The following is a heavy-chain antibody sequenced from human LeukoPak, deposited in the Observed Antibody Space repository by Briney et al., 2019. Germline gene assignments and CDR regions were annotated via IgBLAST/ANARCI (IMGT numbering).Heavy chain of an antibody. J-gene: IGHJ4*02. CDR2: IKVDGSEK. V-gene: IGHV3-7*01. CDR1: GFTFSIYW. Sequence: GGSLRLSCAASGFTFSIYWMSWVRQAPGKGLEWVANIKVDGSEKYYVDSVKGRFTISRDNAKNSLYLQMNSLRVEDTAVYYCARGLPYYDVWGQGTLVTVSS. CDR3: ARGLPYYDV. D-gene: IGHD3-10*02.